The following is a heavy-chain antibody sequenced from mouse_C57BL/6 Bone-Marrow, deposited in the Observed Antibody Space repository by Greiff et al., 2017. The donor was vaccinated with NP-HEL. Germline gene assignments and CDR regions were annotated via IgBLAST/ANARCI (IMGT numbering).Heavy chain of an antibody. D-gene: IGHD1-1*01. CDR1: GFTFTDYY. CDR2: IRNKANRYTT. V-gene: IGHV7-3*01. J-gene: IGHJ2*01. CDR3: ARYYYGSDY. Sequence: EVQRVESGGGLVQPGGSLSLSCAASGFTFTDYYMSWVRQPPGKALEWLGFIRNKANRYTTEYSASVKGRFTISRDNSQSILYLQMNALRAEDSATYYCARYYYGSDYWGQGATLTVSS.